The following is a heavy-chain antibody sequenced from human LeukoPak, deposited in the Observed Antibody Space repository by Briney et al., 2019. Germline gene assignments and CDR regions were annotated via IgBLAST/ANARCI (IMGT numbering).Heavy chain of an antibody. CDR3: ASHYYGSGKFEN. CDR1: GFTFSSYS. V-gene: IGHV3-21*01. J-gene: IGHJ4*02. CDR2: ISSSSSYI. D-gene: IGHD3-10*01. Sequence: GGSLRLSCAASGFTFSSYSMNWVRQAPGKGLEWVSSISSSSSYIYYADSVRGRFTISRDNAKNSLYLQMNSLRAEDTAVYYCASHYYGSGKFENWGQGTLVTVSS.